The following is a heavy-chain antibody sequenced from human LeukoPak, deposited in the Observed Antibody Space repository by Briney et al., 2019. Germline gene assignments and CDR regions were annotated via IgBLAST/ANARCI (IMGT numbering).Heavy chain of an antibody. CDR1: GFTFTRNS. D-gene: IGHD5-12*01. CDR3: AKGAALVATTYFDY. CDR2: ISSASSYI. Sequence: GGSLRLSCAASGFTFTRNSMNWVRQAPGKGLEWVSSISSASSYIYYADSVKGRFTISRDNAKNSLYLQMNSLRAEDTAVYYCAKGAALVATTYFDYWGQGTLVTVSS. V-gene: IGHV3-21*01. J-gene: IGHJ4*02.